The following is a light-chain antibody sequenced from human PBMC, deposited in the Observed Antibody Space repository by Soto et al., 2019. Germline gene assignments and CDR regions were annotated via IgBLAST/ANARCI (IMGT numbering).Light chain of an antibody. CDR3: LQHNSYPRA. J-gene: IGKJ1*01. Sequence: DGQMTQSPSSLSASVGDRVTITCRASQDIGNDVCWYQQKPGKAPKRLIYLTYSLQTGVPSRFSGSGSDTDFSLTISSLQPEDSATDFCLQHNSYPRAVGQGTKVEI. V-gene: IGKV1-17*01. CDR2: LTY. CDR1: QDIGND.